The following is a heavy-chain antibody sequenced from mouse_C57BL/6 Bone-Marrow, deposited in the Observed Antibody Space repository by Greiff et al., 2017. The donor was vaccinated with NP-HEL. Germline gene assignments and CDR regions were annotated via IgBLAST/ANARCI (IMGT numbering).Heavy chain of an antibody. CDR1: GFTFSDAW. J-gene: IGHJ3*01. CDR2: IRNKANNHAT. CDR3: TRDCWGFAY. Sequence: EVKLQESGGGLVQPGGSMKLSCAASGFTFSDAWMDWVRQSPEKGLEWVAEIRNKANNHATYYAESVKGRFNISRDDSKSSFYLQMNSLRAEDTGIYYCTRDCWGFAYWGQGTLVTVSA. V-gene: IGHV6-6*01.